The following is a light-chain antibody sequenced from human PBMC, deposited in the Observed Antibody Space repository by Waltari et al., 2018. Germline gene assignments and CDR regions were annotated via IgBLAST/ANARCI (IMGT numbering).Light chain of an antibody. V-gene: IGLV6-57*01. CDR1: SGSIATNY. CDR2: EDN. CDR3: QSYDNRNHWV. J-gene: IGLJ3*02. Sequence: NFMLTQPLSVSESPGKTVTISCTPSSGSIATNYVQWYQQRPGSSPTAVIYEDNQSPSGVPDRFSGSIDSSSNSASLTISGLKTEDEADYYCQSYDNRNHWVFGGGTKLTVL.